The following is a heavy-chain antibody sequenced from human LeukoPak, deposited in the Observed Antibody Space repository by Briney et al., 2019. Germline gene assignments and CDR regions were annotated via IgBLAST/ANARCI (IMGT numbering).Heavy chain of an antibody. V-gene: IGHV4-59*01. D-gene: IGHD1-26*01. CDR2: IYYSGST. Sequence: PSETLSLTCTVSGGSISSYYWSWVRQPPGKRLEWIGYIYYSGSTNYNPSLKSRVTMSVDTSKNQFSLKLSSVTAADTAVYYCVRGGIVGSTARIPLFDYWGQGTLVTVSS. CDR3: VRGGIVGSTARIPLFDY. CDR1: GGSISSYY. J-gene: IGHJ4*02.